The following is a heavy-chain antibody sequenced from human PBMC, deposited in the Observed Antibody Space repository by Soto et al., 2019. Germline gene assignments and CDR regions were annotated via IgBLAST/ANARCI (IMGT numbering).Heavy chain of an antibody. CDR2: IYYSGST. CDR3: ARDGDGSGSRSFPH. D-gene: IGHD3-10*01. V-gene: IGHV4-59*01. J-gene: IGHJ1*01. Sequence: SDTLTLTCPNSGCTISIYSWSCIRQPPGKGLEWIGYIYYSGSTNYNPSLKSRVTISVDTSKNQFSLKLSSVTAADTAVYYCARDGDGSGSRSFPHWGQGTLVTVS. CDR1: GCTISIYS.